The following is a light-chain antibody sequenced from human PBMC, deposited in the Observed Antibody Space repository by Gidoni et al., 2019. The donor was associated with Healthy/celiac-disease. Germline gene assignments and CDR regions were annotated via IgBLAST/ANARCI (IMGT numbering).Light chain of an antibody. CDR3: QQYNNWPPYT. CDR2: GSS. V-gene: IGKV3-15*01. Sequence: EIVLTQSPATLSVSPGERATLSCRASQSVSRNLAWYQQKPGQAPRLLIYGSSTRATGIPARFSGSGSGTEFTLTIGSLQSEDFAVYCCQQYNNWPPYTFGQXTKVEIK. CDR1: QSVSRN. J-gene: IGKJ2*01.